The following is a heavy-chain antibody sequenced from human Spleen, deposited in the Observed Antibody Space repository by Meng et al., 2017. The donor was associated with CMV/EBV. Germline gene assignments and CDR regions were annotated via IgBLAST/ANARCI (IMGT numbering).Heavy chain of an antibody. J-gene: IGHJ6*02. V-gene: IGHV3-23*01. Sequence: GESLKISCVASGFTFRSFAMSWVRQAPGKGLEWVSAISGSGGITYYADSVKGRFTISRDNSKNTLYLQMNSLGIEDTAVYYCARVEGIAARPGSYGMDVWGQGTTVTVSS. CDR3: ARVEGIAARPGSYGMDV. CDR2: ISGSGGIT. CDR1: GFTFRSFA. D-gene: IGHD6-6*01.